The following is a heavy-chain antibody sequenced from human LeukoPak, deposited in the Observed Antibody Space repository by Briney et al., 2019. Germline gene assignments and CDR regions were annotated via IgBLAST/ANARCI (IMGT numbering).Heavy chain of an antibody. CDR2: ISYDGSSK. CDR1: GFTFSSYA. V-gene: IGHV3-30-3*01. CDR3: AREVDSSGFLGYFDY. Sequence: GGSLRLSCAASGFTFSSYAMHWVRQAPGKGLEWVAVISYDGSSKYYADSVKGRFTISRDNSKNTLYLQMNSLRAEDTAVYYCAREVDSSGFLGYFDYWGQGTLVTVSS. D-gene: IGHD6-19*01. J-gene: IGHJ4*02.